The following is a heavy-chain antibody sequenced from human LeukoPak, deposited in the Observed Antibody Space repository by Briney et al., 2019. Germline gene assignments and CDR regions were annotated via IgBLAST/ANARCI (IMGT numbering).Heavy chain of an antibody. V-gene: IGHV4-39*01. CDR1: GGFISSGGYY. CDR2: VHHGGIT. J-gene: IGHJ3*01. Sequence: SETLSLTCVVSGGFISSGGYYWGWIRHPPEKGLEWIGGVHHGGITYYNTSLKSRVTISVDKSKNQFSLELTSVTAADTAVYYCARNPPNYYDSSGRMGAFDVWGQGTMVTVSS. D-gene: IGHD3-22*01. CDR3: ARNPPNYYDSSGRMGAFDV.